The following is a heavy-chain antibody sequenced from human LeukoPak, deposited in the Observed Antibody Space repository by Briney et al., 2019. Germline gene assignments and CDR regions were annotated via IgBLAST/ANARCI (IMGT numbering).Heavy chain of an antibody. J-gene: IGHJ6*02. CDR3: ARDYGDHGYYYYYGMDV. D-gene: IGHD4-17*01. V-gene: IGHV4-4*07. CDR2: IYTSGST. CDR1: GGSFSGYY. Sequence: SETLSLTCAVYGGSFSGYYWSWIRQPAGKGLEWIGRIYTSGSTNYNPSLKSRVTMSVDTSKNQFSLKLSSVTAADTAVYYCARDYGDHGYYYYYGMDVWGQGTTVTVSS.